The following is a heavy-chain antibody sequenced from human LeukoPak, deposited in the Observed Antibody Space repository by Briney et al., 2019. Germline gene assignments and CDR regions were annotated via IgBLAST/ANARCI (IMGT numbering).Heavy chain of an antibody. Sequence: GGSLRLSCAASGFTFSNSGMNWVRQAPGKGLEWVSTISGSGDSTYYADSVKGRFTSSRDNSKNTLYLQMNSLRVEDTAVYYCAKGAYYADWGQGTLVTVSS. J-gene: IGHJ4*02. CDR3: AKGAYYAD. CDR1: GFTFSNSG. CDR2: ISGSGDST. V-gene: IGHV3-23*01. D-gene: IGHD3-3*01.